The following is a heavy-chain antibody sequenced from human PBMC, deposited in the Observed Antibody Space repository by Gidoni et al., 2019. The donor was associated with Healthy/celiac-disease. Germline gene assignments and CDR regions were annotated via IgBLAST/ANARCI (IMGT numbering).Heavy chain of an antibody. CDR2: ILPIFGTA. CDR1: GGTFSSYA. J-gene: IGHJ6*02. Sequence: QVQLVQSGAEVKKPGSSVKVSCKASGGTFSSYAISWVRQAPGQGLEWMGGILPIFGTANYAHQFQGRVTITADESTSTAYMELSSLRSEDTAVYYCARGGQPGYYYYGMDVWGQGTTVTVSS. V-gene: IGHV1-69*01. D-gene: IGHD1-1*01. CDR3: ARGGQPGYYYYGMDV.